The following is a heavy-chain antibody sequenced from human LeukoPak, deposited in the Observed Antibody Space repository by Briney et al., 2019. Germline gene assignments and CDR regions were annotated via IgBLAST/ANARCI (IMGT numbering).Heavy chain of an antibody. D-gene: IGHD3-10*01. CDR1: GYTFTSYY. CDR3: ARDLIYYGSGSSQGY. Sequence: ASVKVSCKASGYTFTSYYMHWVRQAPGQGLEWMGIINPSGGSTSYAQKFQGRVTMTRDTSTSTVYMELSSLRSEDTAVYYCARDLIYYGSGSSQGYWGQGTLVTVSS. J-gene: IGHJ4*02. V-gene: IGHV1-46*01. CDR2: INPSGGST.